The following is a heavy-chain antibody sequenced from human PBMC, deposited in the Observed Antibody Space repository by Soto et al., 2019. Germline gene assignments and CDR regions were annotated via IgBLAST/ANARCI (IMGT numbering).Heavy chain of an antibody. CDR3: TTDCSVSSWYIIDYYYYGMDV. CDR2: IKSKTDGGTT. Sequence: GGSLRLSCAASGFTFSNAWMSWVRQAPGKGLEWVGRIKSKTDGGTTDYAAPVKGRFTISRDDSKNTLYLQMNSLKTEDTAVYYCTTDCSVSSWYIIDYYYYGMDVWGQGTTVTVSS. CDR1: GFTFSNAW. V-gene: IGHV3-15*01. D-gene: IGHD6-13*01. J-gene: IGHJ6*02.